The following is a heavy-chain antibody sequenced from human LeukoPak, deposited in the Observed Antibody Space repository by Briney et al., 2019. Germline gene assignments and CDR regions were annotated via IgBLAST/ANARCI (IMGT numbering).Heavy chain of an antibody. CDR3: VRRYCSGGSCYSGGFDY. V-gene: IGHV1-69*05. D-gene: IGHD2-15*01. J-gene: IGHJ4*02. CDR2: IIPIFGTA. CDR1: GGTFSSYA. Sequence: SVKVSCKASGGTFSSYAISWVRQAPGQGLEWMGGIIPIFGTANYAQKFQGRVMITTDESTSTAYMELSSLRSEDTAVYYRVRRYCSGGSCYSGGFDYWGQGTLVTVSS.